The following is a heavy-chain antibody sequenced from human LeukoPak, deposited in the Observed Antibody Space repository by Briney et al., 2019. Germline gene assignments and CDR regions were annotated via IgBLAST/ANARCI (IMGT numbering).Heavy chain of an antibody. CDR1: GFTFSSYA. CDR2: ISHNGVGT. Sequence: PGGFLRLSCAASGFTFSSYAMHWVRQAPGKGLEYVSAISHNGVGTYYANSVKDRFTISRDNSKNTLYLQLGSLRAEDLAVYYCAREIYGDSDTYYFDYWGQGTLVTVSS. J-gene: IGHJ4*02. CDR3: AREIYGDSDTYYFDY. D-gene: IGHD4-17*01. V-gene: IGHV3-64*01.